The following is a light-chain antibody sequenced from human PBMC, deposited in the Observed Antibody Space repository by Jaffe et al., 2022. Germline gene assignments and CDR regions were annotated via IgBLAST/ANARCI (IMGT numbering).Light chain of an antibody. CDR2: LGS. CDR1: QSLVNSNGHSL. CDR3: MQALQPPRT. Sequence: DIVMTQSPLSLPVTPGEPASISCRSSQSLVNSNGHSLLDWYLQKPGQSPQLLIYLGSTRASGVPDRFSGSGSGTDFTLRITRVEAEDVGVYYCMQALQPPRTFGQGTKVEIK. V-gene: IGKV2-28*01. J-gene: IGKJ1*01.